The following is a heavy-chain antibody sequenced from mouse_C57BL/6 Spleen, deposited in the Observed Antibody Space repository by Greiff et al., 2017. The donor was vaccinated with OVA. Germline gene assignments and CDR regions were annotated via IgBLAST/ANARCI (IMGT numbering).Heavy chain of an antibody. J-gene: IGHJ3*01. V-gene: IGHV6-3*01. CDR2: IRFKSDNYAT. D-gene: IGHD1-1*01. Sequence: EVKLEESGGGLVQPGGSMKLSCVASGFTFSNYWMNWVRQSPEKGLEWVAQIRFKSDNYATHYAKSVKGRFTIARDDSKSIVYLQMNNLRAADTGSYYCTVTTVVAPGFAYWGQGTLVTVSA. CDR1: GFTFSNYW. CDR3: TVTTVVAPGFAY.